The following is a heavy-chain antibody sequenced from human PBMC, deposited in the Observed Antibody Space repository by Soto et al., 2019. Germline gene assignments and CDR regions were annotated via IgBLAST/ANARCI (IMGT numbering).Heavy chain of an antibody. D-gene: IGHD3-22*01. Sequence: GGSLRLSCAASGFTFSSYDMHWVRQATGKGLEWVSAIGTAGDTYYPGSVKGRFTISRENAKNSLYLQMNSLRAEDTAVYYCARAPWRYYYDSSGYQGVRGMDVWGQGTTVTVSS. CDR2: IGTAGDT. CDR3: ARAPWRYYYDSSGYQGVRGMDV. V-gene: IGHV3-13*01. J-gene: IGHJ6*02. CDR1: GFTFSSYD.